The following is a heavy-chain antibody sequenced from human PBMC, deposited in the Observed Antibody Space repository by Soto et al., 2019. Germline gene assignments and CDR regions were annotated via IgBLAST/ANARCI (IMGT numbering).Heavy chain of an antibody. CDR3: ASGNGLVRFHRPTPWFDP. D-gene: IGHD3-3*01. V-gene: IGHV1-69*02. J-gene: IGHJ5*02. CDR2: IIPILGIA. CDR1: GGTFSSYT. Sequence: SVKVSCKASGGTFSSYTISWVRQAPGQGLEWMGRIIPILGIANYAQKFQGRVTITADKSTSTAYMELSSLRSEDTAVYYCASGNGLVRFHRPTPWFDPWGQGTLVTVSS.